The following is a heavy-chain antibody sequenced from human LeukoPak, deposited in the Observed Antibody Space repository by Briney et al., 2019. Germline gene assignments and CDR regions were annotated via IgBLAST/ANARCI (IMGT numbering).Heavy chain of an antibody. Sequence: ASVKVSCKASGYTFTGYYMHWVRQAPGQGLEWMGWMNPNSGNTGYAQKFQGRVTITRNTSISTAYMELSSLRSEDTAVYYCARGLVATYMDVWGKGTTVTISS. CDR1: GYTFTGYY. V-gene: IGHV1-8*03. CDR3: ARGLVATYMDV. CDR2: MNPNSGNT. J-gene: IGHJ6*03. D-gene: IGHD2-8*02.